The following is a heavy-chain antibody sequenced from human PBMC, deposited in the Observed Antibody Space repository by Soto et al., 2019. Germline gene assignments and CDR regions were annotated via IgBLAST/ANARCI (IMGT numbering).Heavy chain of an antibody. J-gene: IGHJ4*02. CDR3: AHRTAVPGTFDY. CDR2: IYWDDDK. V-gene: IGHV2-5*02. Sequence: QITLKESGPTLVKPTQTLTLTCTFSGFSLSTSGVGVGWIRQPPGKALEWLALIYWDDDKRYSPSLNTRLTLTKDTSKNQVVLTMTDMDPVDTATYYCAHRTAVPGTFDYWGQGTLVTVSS. CDR1: GFSLSTSGVG. D-gene: IGHD6-19*01.